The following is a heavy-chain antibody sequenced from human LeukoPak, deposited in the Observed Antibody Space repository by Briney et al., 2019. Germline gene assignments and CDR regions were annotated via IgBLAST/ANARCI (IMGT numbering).Heavy chain of an antibody. CDR3: AKDLLNSSGWYVKPMDFQH. CDR1: GLTFSSYG. D-gene: IGHD6-19*01. Sequence: GGSLRLSCAASGLTFSSYGMHWVRQAPGKGLEWVAVISYDGSNKYYADSVKGRFTISRDNSKNTLYLQMNSLRAEDTAVYYCAKDLLNSSGWYVKPMDFQHWGQGTLVTVSS. CDR2: ISYDGSNK. J-gene: IGHJ1*01. V-gene: IGHV3-30*18.